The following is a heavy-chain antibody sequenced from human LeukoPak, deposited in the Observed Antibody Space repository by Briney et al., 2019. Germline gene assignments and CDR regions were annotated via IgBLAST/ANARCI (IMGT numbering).Heavy chain of an antibody. CDR2: VSSKT. CDR1: GFNFSNYA. V-gene: IGHV3-23*01. J-gene: IGHJ4*02. CDR3: AKDRSSTISCSNY. Sequence: GRSLRLSCAASGFNFSNYAMTWVRQAPGKGLEWVSVVSSKTYYADSVKGRFTISRDNSKNMLYLEVNSLRVEDTAIYYCAKDRSSTISCSNYWGRGTLVTVSS. D-gene: IGHD2-2*01.